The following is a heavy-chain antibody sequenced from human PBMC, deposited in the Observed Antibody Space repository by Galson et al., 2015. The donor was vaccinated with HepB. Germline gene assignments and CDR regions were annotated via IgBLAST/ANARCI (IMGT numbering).Heavy chain of an antibody. CDR1: GGTFSSSA. CDR3: ARGVPYDY. V-gene: IGHV1-69*13. CDR2: IIPVIGSP. J-gene: IGHJ4*02. Sequence: SVKVSCKASGGTFSSSAVSWVRQAPGQGLEWMGGIIPVIGSPKYAQQFQGRVTIVADESTSTAYMELSSLRSEDTAVYFCARGVPYDYWGQGTLVTVSS.